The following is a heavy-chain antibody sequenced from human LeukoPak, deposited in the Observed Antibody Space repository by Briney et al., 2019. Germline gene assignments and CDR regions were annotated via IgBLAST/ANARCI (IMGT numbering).Heavy chain of an antibody. CDR3: ARTSSSGLVGGYYFDY. V-gene: IGHV4-38-2*02. CDR2: IHHSGST. CDR1: GYSISSGYY. J-gene: IGHJ4*02. Sequence: SETLSLTCTVSGYSISSGYYWGWIRQPPGKGLEWIGSIHHSGSTYYNPSLKSRVTISVDTSKNQFSLKLSSVTAADTAVYYCARTSSSGLVGGYYFDYWGQGTLVTVSS. D-gene: IGHD6-19*01.